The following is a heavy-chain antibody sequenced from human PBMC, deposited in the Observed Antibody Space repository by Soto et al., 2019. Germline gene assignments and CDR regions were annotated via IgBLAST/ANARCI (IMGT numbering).Heavy chain of an antibody. CDR1: GFTFSDYA. CDR3: AKDHGMDV. CDR2: ISGSGGST. J-gene: IGHJ6*02. Sequence: GGSLRLTCVASGFTFSDYAMAWVRQSPGKGLEWVSSISGSGGSTYYSDSVKGRFTISRDNSKNTVFLPMNSLRAEDTAAYYFAKDHGMDVWGQGATVTVSS. V-gene: IGHV3-23*01.